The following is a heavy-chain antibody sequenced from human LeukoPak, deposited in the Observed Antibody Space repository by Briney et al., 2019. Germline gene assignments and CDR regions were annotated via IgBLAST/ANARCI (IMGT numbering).Heavy chain of an antibody. J-gene: IGHJ6*02. Sequence: SETLSLTCTVSGGSISSYYWSWIRQPPGKGLEWIGYIYYSGSTKYNPSLKSRVTISVDTSKNQFSLKLSSVTAPDTALYYCARHKGALFGPKDVWGQGTTVTVSS. CDR1: GGSISSYY. CDR3: ARHKGALFGPKDV. CDR2: IYYSGST. V-gene: IGHV4-59*08. D-gene: IGHD3-3*01.